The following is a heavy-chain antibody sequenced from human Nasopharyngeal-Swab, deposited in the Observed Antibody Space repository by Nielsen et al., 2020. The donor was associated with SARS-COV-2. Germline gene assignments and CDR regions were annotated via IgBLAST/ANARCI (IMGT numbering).Heavy chain of an antibody. CDR2: ISAYNGNT. CDR3: ARAICSSTSCYHYYMDV. CDR1: GYTFTSYG. Sequence: ASVKVSCKASGYTFTSYGISWVRQAPGQGLEWMGWISAYNGNTNYAQELQGRVTMTTDTSTSTAYMELRSLRSDDTAVYYCARAICSSTSCYHYYMDVWDKGTTVTVSS. V-gene: IGHV1-18*01. J-gene: IGHJ6*03. D-gene: IGHD2-2*01.